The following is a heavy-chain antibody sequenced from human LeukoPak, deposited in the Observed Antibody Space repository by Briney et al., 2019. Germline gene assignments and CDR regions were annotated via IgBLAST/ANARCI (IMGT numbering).Heavy chain of an antibody. Sequence: TGGSLRLSCAASGLTFDDYGMNWVRQTPGKGLEWVSGINWNGGSTGYADSVRGRFTISRDNAKNSLYLQMDSLRAEDTALYYCARVNYDILTGYSWGGDFWGQGTLVTVSS. CDR3: ARVNYDILTGYSWGGDF. J-gene: IGHJ4*02. CDR2: INWNGGST. CDR1: GLTFDDYG. D-gene: IGHD3-9*01. V-gene: IGHV3-20*04.